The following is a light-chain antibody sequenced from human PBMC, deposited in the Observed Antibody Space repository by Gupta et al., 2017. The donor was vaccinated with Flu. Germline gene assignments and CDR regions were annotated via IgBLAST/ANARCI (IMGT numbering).Light chain of an antibody. CDR2: SNN. CDR3: AALDDSRNGWV. CDR1: SSNIGTYT. V-gene: IGLV1-44*01. J-gene: IGLJ3*02. Sequence: QSVLTQPPSASGTPGQRVTISCSGSSSNIGTYTVNWFQQLPGTAPNLLIYSNNQRPSGGPDLFSGSKSGTSAAMASSGLQSEDEADYYCAALDDSRNGWVFGGGTKLTVL.